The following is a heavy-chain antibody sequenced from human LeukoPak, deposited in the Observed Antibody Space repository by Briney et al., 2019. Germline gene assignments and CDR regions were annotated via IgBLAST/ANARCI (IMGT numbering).Heavy chain of an antibody. CDR2: IIPIFGTA. D-gene: IGHD3-3*01. V-gene: IGHV1-69*06. J-gene: IGHJ4*02. Sequence: AASVKVSCKASGGTFSSYAISWVRQAPGQGLEWMGGIIPIFGTANYAQKFQGRVTITADKSTSTAYMELSSLRSEDTAVYYCARRPSSGSSFDYWGQGTLVTVSS. CDR1: GGTFSSYA. CDR3: ARRPSSGSSFDY.